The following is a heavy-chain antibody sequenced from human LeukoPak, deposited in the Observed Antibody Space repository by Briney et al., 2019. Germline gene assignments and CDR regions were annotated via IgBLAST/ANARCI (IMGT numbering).Heavy chain of an antibody. CDR3: ARHRHYNWFDP. CDR1: GGSISSYY. V-gene: IGHV4-59*08. J-gene: IGHJ5*02. Sequence: SETLSFTCTVSGGSISSYYWSWIRQPPGKGLEWIGYIYYSGSTNYNPSLKSRVTISVDTSKNQFSLKLSSVTAADTAVYYCARHRHYNWFDPWGQGTLVTVSS. CDR2: IYYSGST.